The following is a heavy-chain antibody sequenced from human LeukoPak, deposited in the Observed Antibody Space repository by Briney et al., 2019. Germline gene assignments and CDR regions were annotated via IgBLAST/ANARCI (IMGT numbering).Heavy chain of an antibody. V-gene: IGHV3-30*02. CDR2: IQYDGSNK. CDR1: GFTFSSYG. J-gene: IGHJ6*03. D-gene: IGHD6-19*01. CDR3: ANAVAGTLMDV. Sequence: GGSLRLSCAASGFTFSSYGMHWVRQAPGKGLEWVAFIQYDGSNKYYADSVKGRFTISRDNSKNTLYLQMNSLRAEDTAVYYCANAVAGTLMDVWGKGTTVTVSS.